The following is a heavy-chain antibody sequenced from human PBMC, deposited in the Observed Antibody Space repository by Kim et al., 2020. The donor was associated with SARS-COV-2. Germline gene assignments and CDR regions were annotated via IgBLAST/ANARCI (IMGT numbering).Heavy chain of an antibody. J-gene: IGHJ5*02. D-gene: IGHD3-16*01. CDR1: SFNLKTYA. V-gene: IGHV3-30*04. Sequence: GGSLRLSCATSSFNLKTYAMHWVRQAPGKGLEWLAGISEEDKNKYYAASVKGRFTISKDSSSNTVSLEMTTLNSEDTAIYCCARGGGSNEGFYRPLDLWGHGSQVTVSS. CDR3: ARGGGSNEGFYRPLDL. CDR2: ISEEDKNK.